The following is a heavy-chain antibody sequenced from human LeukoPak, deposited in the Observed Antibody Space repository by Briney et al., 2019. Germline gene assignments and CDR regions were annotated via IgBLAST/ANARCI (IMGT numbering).Heavy chain of an antibody. V-gene: IGHV4-30-4*01. CDR3: ARGRSYEYGDYDY. CDR1: GGSISGAAYY. D-gene: IGHD4-17*01. CDR2: IDPNGTT. J-gene: IGHJ4*02. Sequence: SQTLSLTCTVSGGSISGAAYYWSWIRQPPGKGLEWIGEIDPNGTTNYNPSLKSRVTVSVDTCKNQFSLNLNSVTAADTATYYCARGRSYEYGDYDYWGQGTLVTVSS.